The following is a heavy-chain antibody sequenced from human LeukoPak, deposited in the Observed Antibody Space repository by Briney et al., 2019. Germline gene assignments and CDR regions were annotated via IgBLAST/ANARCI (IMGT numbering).Heavy chain of an antibody. J-gene: IGHJ4*02. D-gene: IGHD3-3*01. CDR1: GYTFTSYA. CDR2: INAGNGNT. Sequence: ASVKVSCKASGYTFTSYAMHWVRQAPGQRLEWMGWINAGNGNTKYSQKFQGRVTITRDTSASTAYTELSSLRSEDTAVYYCARVPVTRLYYFDYWGQGTLVTVSS. V-gene: IGHV1-3*01. CDR3: ARVPVTRLYYFDY.